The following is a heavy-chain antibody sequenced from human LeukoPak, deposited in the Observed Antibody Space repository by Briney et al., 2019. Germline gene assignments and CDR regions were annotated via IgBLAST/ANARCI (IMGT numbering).Heavy chain of an antibody. CDR1: GFTVSSNY. V-gene: IGHV3-33*08. Sequence: GGSLRLSCAASGFTVSSNYMSWVRQAPGKGLEWVAVIWYDGSNKYYADSVKGRFTISRDNSKNTLYLQMNSLRAEDTAVYYCARDWGDYYDSSGHLDYWGQGTLVTVSS. CDR3: ARDWGDYYDSSGHLDY. D-gene: IGHD3-22*01. CDR2: IWYDGSNK. J-gene: IGHJ4*02.